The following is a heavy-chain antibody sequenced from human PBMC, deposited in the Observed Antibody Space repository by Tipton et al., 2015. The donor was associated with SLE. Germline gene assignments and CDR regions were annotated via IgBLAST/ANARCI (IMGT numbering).Heavy chain of an antibody. D-gene: IGHD3-10*01. CDR2: IYYSGST. V-gene: IGHV4-59*01. Sequence: LRLSCTVSGGSMKSYYWSWIRQTPGKGLEWIGYIYYSGSTNYNPSLKSRVTISVDTSKNQFSLRLSSVTAADTAVYYCARDYYGSGFDAFDIWGQGTMVTVSS. CDR1: GGSMKSYY. CDR3: ARDYYGSGFDAFDI. J-gene: IGHJ3*02.